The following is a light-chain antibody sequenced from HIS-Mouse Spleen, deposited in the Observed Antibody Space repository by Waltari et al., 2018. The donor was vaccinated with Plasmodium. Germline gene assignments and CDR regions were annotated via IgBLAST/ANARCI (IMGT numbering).Light chain of an antibody. CDR2: EVS. V-gene: IGLV2-8*01. Sequence: QSALPQPPSASGSPGQSVTIPCTGTRRHVGAYNSVHWYQQHPGKAPQRMLYEVSKRPSGVPERFSGSKSGNTASLTVSGLQAEDEADYYCSSYAGSNNLVFGGGTKLTVL. J-gene: IGLJ3*02. CDR1: RRHVGAYNS. CDR3: SSYAGSNNLV.